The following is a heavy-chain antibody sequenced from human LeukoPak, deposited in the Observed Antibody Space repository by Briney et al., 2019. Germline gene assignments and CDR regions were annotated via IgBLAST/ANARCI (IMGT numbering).Heavy chain of an antibody. V-gene: IGHV4-4*07. CDR1: GGSISSYY. CDR2: IYTSGST. J-gene: IGHJ6*03. D-gene: IGHD3-22*01. CDR3: ARDRGTSGIVVVAYYYMDV. Sequence: SETLSLTCTVSGGSISSYYWSWIRQPAGKGLEWIGRIYTSGSTNYNPSLKSRVTMSVDTSKNQFSQKLSSVTAADTAVYYCARDRGTSGIVVVAYYYMDVWGKGTTVTVSS.